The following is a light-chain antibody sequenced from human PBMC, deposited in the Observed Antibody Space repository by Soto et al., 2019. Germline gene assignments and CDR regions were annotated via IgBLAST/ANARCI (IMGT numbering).Light chain of an antibody. V-gene: IGKV3-11*01. CDR2: DAS. CDR3: HQRSIWPLT. Sequence: EIVLTQSPATLSFSPGQRATLSCRASQSVSGYLAWYQQNPGQPPRLLIYDASNRATGIPDRFSGSGSGTDFTLTISSLEPEDFVVYYCHQRSIWPLTLGGGNKVEIK. J-gene: IGKJ4*01. CDR1: QSVSGY.